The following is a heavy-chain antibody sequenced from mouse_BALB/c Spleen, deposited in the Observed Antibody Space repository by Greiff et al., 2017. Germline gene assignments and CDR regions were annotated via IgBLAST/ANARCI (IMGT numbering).Heavy chain of an antibody. J-gene: IGHJ4*01. Sequence: EVQLVESGGGLVQPGGSRKLSCAASGFTFSSFGMHWVRQAPEKGLEWVAYISSGSSTIYYADTVKGRFTISRDNPKNTLFLQMTSLRSEDTAMYYCARDYYGSSPYYYAMDYWGQGTSVTVSS. CDR3: ARDYYGSSPYYYAMDY. D-gene: IGHD1-1*01. CDR1: GFTFSSFG. V-gene: IGHV5-17*02. CDR2: ISSGSSTI.